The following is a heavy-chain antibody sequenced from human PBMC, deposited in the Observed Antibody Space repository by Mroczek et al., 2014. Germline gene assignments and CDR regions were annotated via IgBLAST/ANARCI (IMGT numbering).Heavy chain of an antibody. D-gene: IGHD1-1*01. Sequence: QVQLQESGPELVKPSETLSLTCIVSGEYMNTYYYNWIRQPAGKGLEWIGRIDTSGSTNYNPSLKSRVTMSVDASNNQFSLKLNSVTAADTAVYFCARDGIGRTGTGGLDYWGQGSLVIVSS. CDR3: ARDGIGRTGTGGLDY. J-gene: IGHJ4*02. V-gene: IGHV4-4*07. CDR1: GEYMNTYY. CDR2: IDTSGST.